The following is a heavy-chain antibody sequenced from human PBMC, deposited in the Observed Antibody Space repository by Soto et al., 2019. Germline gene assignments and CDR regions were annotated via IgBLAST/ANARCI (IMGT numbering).Heavy chain of an antibody. CDR3: AKGWLYGAGMGV. J-gene: IGHJ6*02. CDR1: GFTISSYA. D-gene: IGHD3-22*01. V-gene: IGHV3-23*01. CDR2: TSGSGGDV. Sequence: EVQLLESGGGLVQPGGSLRLSCAASGFTISSYAMSWVRQAPGKGLEWVSSTSGSGGDVYHAGSVKGRFTISRDNSKNTVYLQMNSLRAEDTGIYYCAKGWLYGAGMGVWGQGTTVTVSS.